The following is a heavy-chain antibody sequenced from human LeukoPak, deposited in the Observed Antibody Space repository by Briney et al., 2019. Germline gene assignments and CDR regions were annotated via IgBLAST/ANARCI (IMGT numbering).Heavy chain of an antibody. Sequence: GGSLRLSCSASGFTLSRYAMHWVRQAPGKGLEYVSAISSNGGSTYYADSVKGRFTISRDNSKNTLYLQMSSLRAEDTAVYYCVKDGSGSYYTYYFDYWGQGTLVTVSS. J-gene: IGHJ4*02. V-gene: IGHV3-64D*06. CDR2: ISSNGGST. CDR1: GFTLSRYA. D-gene: IGHD3-10*01. CDR3: VKDGSGSYYTYYFDY.